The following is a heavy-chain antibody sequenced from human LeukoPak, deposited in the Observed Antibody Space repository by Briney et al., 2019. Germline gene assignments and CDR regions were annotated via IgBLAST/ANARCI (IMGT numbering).Heavy chain of an antibody. D-gene: IGHD3-10*01. CDR1: GFTFSSYA. J-gene: IGHJ4*02. CDR2: ISYDGSNK. V-gene: IGHV3-30-3*01. CDR3: AREFVACEVFDY. Sequence: GGSLRLSCAASGFTFSSYAMHWVRQAPGKGLEWVAVISYDGSNKYYADPVKGRFTISRDNSKNTLYLQMNSLRAEDTAVYYCAREFVACEVFDYWGQGTLVTVSS.